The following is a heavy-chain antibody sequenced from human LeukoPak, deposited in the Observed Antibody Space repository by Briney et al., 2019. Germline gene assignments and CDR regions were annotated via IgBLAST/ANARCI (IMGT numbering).Heavy chain of an antibody. V-gene: IGHV4-61*02. J-gene: IGHJ6*03. CDR3: ARDRGSLYYYYMDV. CDR1: GGSISSGSYY. Sequence: SETLSLTCTVSGGSISSGSYYWSWIRQPAGKGLEWIGRIYTSGSTNYNPSLKSRVTISVDTSKNQFSLKLSSVTAADTAVYYCARDRGSLYYYYMDVWGKGTTVTVSS. D-gene: IGHD5-12*01. CDR2: IYTSGST.